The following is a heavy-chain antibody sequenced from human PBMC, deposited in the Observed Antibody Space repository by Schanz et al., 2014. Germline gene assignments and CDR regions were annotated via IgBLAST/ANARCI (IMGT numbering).Heavy chain of an antibody. D-gene: IGHD3-22*01. Sequence: QVQLVESGGSVVQPGRSLRLSCAGSGFSFSDYGMHWVRQAPGRGLEWVAVISYHGSEKYYADSVKGRFTISRDNSKNTLYLQMNSLRTADTAVYFCAKSYDTSGYSGFDYWGQGTLVTVSS. CDR1: GFSFSDYG. V-gene: IGHV3-30*18. J-gene: IGHJ4*02. CDR2: ISYHGSEK. CDR3: AKSYDTSGYSGFDY.